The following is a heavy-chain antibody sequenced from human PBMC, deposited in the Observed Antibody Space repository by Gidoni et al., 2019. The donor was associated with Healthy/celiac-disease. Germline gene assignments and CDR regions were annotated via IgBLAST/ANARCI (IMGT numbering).Heavy chain of an antibody. CDR3: VVVVAATRSLGYYGMDV. J-gene: IGHJ6*02. CDR1: GFTFSSYS. V-gene: IGHV3-48*02. D-gene: IGHD2-15*01. CDR2: ISSSSSTI. Sequence: EVQLVESGGGLVQPGGSLRLSCAASGFTFSSYSMNWVRQAPGKGLEWVSYISSSSSTIYYADSVKGRFTISRDNAKNSLYLQMNSLRDEDTAVYYCVVVVAATRSLGYYGMDVWGQGTTVTVSS.